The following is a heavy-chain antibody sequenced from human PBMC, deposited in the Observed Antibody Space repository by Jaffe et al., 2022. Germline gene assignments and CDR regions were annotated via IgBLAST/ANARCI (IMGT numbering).Heavy chain of an antibody. D-gene: IGHD2-15*01. J-gene: IGHJ5*02. V-gene: IGHV3-23*01. CDR3: AKAIVRGGGSCCVIPWFDP. Sequence: EVQLLESGGGLVQPGGSLRLSCAASGFTFSSYAMSWVRQAPGKGLEWVSAISGSGGSTYYADSVKGRFTISRDNSKNTLYLQMNSLRAEDTAVYYCAKAIVRGGGSCCVIPWFDPWGQGTLVTVSS. CDR2: ISGSGGST. CDR1: GFTFSSYA.